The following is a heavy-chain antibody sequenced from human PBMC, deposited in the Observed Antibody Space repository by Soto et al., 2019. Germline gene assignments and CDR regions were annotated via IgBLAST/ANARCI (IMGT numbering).Heavy chain of an antibody. J-gene: IGHJ4*02. CDR1: GYTFTSYA. CDR2: INAGNGNT. D-gene: IGHD5-18*01. CDR3: ARGEQLWNPFDY. Sequence: ASVKVSCKASGYTFTSYAMHWVRQAPGQRLEWMGWINAGNGNTKYSQKFQGRVTITRDTSASTAYMELSSLRSEDTAVYYCARGEQLWNPFDYWGQGTLVTVSS. V-gene: IGHV1-3*01.